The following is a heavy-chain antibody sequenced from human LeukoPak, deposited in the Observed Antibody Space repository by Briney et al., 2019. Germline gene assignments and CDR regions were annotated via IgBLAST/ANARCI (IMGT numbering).Heavy chain of an antibody. D-gene: IGHD3-22*01. CDR3: ARHGYYYDSSGYYRYYFDY. Sequence: PSETLSLTCTVSGGSISNYYWSWIRQSPGKGLEWIGYIYYSGSTNYNPSLKSRVTISVDTSKNQFSLKLSSVTAADTAVYYCARHGYYYDSSGYYRYYFDYWGQGTLVTVSS. J-gene: IGHJ4*02. V-gene: IGHV4-59*08. CDR1: GGSISNYY. CDR2: IYYSGST.